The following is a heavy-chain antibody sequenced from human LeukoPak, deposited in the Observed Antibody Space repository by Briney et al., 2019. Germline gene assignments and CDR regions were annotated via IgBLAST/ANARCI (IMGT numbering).Heavy chain of an antibody. CDR1: GGSISSSSYY. Sequence: KSSETLSLTCTVSGGSISSSSYYWSWIRQPPGKGLEWIGEINHSGSTNYNPSLKSRVTISVDTSKNQFSLKLSSVTAADTAVYYCARQGPTADYWGQGTLVTVSS. D-gene: IGHD4-17*01. V-gene: IGHV4-39*01. CDR3: ARQGPTADY. CDR2: INHSGST. J-gene: IGHJ4*02.